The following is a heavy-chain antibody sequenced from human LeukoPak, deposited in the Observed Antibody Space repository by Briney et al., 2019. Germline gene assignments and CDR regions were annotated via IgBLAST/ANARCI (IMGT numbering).Heavy chain of an antibody. D-gene: IGHD1-26*01. J-gene: IGHJ4*02. V-gene: IGHV4-59*01. CDR1: GGSISSYY. CDR3: ARDQWGQLTGFDY. CDR2: IYYSGST. Sequence: SETLSLTCTVSGGSISSYYWSWIRQPPGKGLEWIGYIYYSGSTNYNPSLKSRVTISVDTSKNQFSLKLSSVTAADTAVYYCARDQWGQLTGFDYWGQGTLVTVSS.